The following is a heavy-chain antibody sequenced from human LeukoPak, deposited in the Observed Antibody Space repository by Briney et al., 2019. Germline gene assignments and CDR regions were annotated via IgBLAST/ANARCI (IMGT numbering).Heavy chain of an antibody. CDR2: ISAYNGNT. D-gene: IGHD5-18*01. J-gene: IGHJ4*02. Sequence: GASVKVSCKASGYTFTSYDISWVRQAPGQGLEWMGWISAYNGNTNYAQKLQGRVTMTTDTSTSTAYMELRSLRSDDTAVYYCARAGYSYGYGDFDYWGQGTLVTVSS. CDR1: GYTFTSYD. V-gene: IGHV1-18*01. CDR3: ARAGYSYGYGDFDY.